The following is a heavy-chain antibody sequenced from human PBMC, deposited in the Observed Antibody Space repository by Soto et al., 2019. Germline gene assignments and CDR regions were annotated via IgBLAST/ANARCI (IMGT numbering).Heavy chain of an antibody. V-gene: IGHV3-11*01. Sequence: GGSLRLSGAASGFTFSDYYMSWIRQAPWKGLEWVSYISSSGSTIYYADSVKGRFTISRDNAKKSLYLQMNSLRAEDTAVYYCARNLRFLEWSTSRDGMDVWGQGTTVAVCS. D-gene: IGHD3-3*01. CDR1: GFTFSDYY. CDR2: ISSSGSTI. J-gene: IGHJ6*01. CDR3: ARNLRFLEWSTSRDGMDV.